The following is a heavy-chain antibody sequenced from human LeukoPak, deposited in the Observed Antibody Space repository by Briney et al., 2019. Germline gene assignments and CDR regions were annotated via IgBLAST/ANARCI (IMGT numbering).Heavy chain of an antibody. J-gene: IGHJ4*02. CDR2: ISGSGGSI. D-gene: IGHD2-2*01. CDR1: GFTFSAYA. V-gene: IGHV3-23*01. CDR3: VSFYETY. Sequence: PGGSLRLSCAASGFTFSAYAMNWVRQAPGKGLEWVSVISGSGGSISYADSVKGRFTISRDNAKNTVYLQMNNLRAEDTAVYYCVSFYETYWGRGTLVTVSS.